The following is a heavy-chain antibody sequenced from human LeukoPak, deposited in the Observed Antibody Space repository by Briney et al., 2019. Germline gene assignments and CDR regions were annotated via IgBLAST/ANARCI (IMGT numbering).Heavy chain of an antibody. V-gene: IGHV1-46*01. J-gene: IGHJ4*02. D-gene: IGHD3-10*01. Sequence: GASVKVSCKASGYTFTNYYMHWVRQAPGQGLEWMGFINPSGGSTSYAQKFQGRVTMTRDMSTSTVYMELSSLRSEDTAVYYCARNVHSGFDYWGQGTLVTVSS. CDR2: INPSGGST. CDR1: GYTFTNYY. CDR3: ARNVHSGFDY.